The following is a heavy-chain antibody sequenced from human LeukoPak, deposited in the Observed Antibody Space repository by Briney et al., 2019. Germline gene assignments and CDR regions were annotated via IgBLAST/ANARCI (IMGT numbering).Heavy chain of an antibody. CDR2: IYYSGST. CDR1: GGSISSYY. D-gene: IGHD1-1*01. CDR3: ARETTSLPDY. V-gene: IGHV4-59*12. J-gene: IGHJ4*02. Sequence: SETLSLTCTVSGGSISSYYWSWIRQPPGKGLEWIGYIYYSGSTNYNPSLKSRVTIPVDTSKNQFSLKLSSVTAADTAVYYCARETTSLPDYWGQGTLVTVSS.